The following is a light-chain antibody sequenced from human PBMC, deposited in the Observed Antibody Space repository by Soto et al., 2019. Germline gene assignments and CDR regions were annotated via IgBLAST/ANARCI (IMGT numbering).Light chain of an antibody. CDR3: AAWDDSLNVVA. J-gene: IGLJ2*01. V-gene: IGLV1-44*01. CDR2: VND. Sequence: QSVLTQPPSASGTPGQRVTISCSGSSSNIGSNTVNWYHQLPGTAPKLLIYVNDQRPSGVPDRFSGSKSGTSASLVISGLQSEDVADYYCAAWDDSLNVVAFGGGTKLTVL. CDR1: SSNIGSNT.